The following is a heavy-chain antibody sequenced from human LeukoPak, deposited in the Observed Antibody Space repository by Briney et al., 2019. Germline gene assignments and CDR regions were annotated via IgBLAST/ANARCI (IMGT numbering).Heavy chain of an antibody. CDR2: INHSGST. CDR1: GGSFSGYY. Sequence: SETPSLTCAVYGGSFSGYYWSWIRQPPGKGLEWIGEINHSGSTNYNPSLKSRVTISVDTSKNQFSLKLSSVTAADTAVYYCARGRLYYYYMDVWGKGTTVTVSS. J-gene: IGHJ6*03. V-gene: IGHV4-34*01. CDR3: ARGRLYYYYMDV.